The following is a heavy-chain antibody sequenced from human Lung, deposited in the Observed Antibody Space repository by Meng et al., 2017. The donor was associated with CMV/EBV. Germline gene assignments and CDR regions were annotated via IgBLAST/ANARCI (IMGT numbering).Heavy chain of an antibody. CDR3: ASLSECSGGSCYFDY. CDR2: LIPLLGIA. J-gene: IGHJ4*02. CDR1: GCPFSRDP. V-gene: IGHV1-69*10. Sequence: SGCPFSRDPIIWVPQPRGQGFEWMGGLIPLLGIATYAQTFQDRVTITPDKSTSTAYMELRSLGSEDPAVYYCASLSECSGGSCYFDYWGQGTLVTVSS. D-gene: IGHD2-15*01.